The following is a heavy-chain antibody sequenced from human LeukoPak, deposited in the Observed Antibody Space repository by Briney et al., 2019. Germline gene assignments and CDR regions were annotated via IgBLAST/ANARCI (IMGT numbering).Heavy chain of an antibody. J-gene: IGHJ2*01. V-gene: IGHV3-23*01. Sequence: GGSLRLSCAASGFTFSSYAMSWVRQAPGKGLEWVSAISGSGGSTYYADSVKGRFTISRDNSKNTLYLQMNSLRAEDTAVYYCAKDGGYSYGYSRWYFDLWGRGTLVTVSS. D-gene: IGHD5-18*01. CDR2: ISGSGGST. CDR3: AKDGGYSYGYSRWYFDL. CDR1: GFTFSSYA.